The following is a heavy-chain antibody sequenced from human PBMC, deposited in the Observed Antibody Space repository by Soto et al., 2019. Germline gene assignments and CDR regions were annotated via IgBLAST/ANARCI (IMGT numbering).Heavy chain of an antibody. J-gene: IGHJ6*02. CDR2: IYYSGST. V-gene: IGHV4-39*01. CDR1: GGSISSSSYY. D-gene: IGHD3-10*01. Sequence: SETLSLTCTVSGGSISSSSYYWGWIRQPPWKGLEWIGSIYYSGSTYYNPSLKSRVTISVDTSKNQFSLKLSSVTAADTAVYYCARVLLLWFGVDVWGQGXTVTVYS. CDR3: ARVLLLWFGVDV.